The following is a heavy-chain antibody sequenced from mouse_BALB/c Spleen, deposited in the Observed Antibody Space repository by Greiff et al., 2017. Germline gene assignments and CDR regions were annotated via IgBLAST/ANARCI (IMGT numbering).Heavy chain of an antibody. CDR1: GYSITSDYA. CDR2: ISYSGST. CDR3: AINRYAMDY. V-gene: IGHV3-2*02. Sequence: VQLKESGPGLVKPSQSLSLTCTVTGYSITSDYAWNWIRQFPGNKLEWMGYISYSGSTSYNPSLKSRISITRDTSKNQFFLQLNSVTTEDTATYYCAINRYAMDYWGQGTSVTVSS. J-gene: IGHJ4*01.